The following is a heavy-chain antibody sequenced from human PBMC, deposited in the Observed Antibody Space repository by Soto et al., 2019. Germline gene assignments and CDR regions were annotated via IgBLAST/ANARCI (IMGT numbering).Heavy chain of an antibody. CDR1: GYTFTSYY. J-gene: IGHJ5*02. V-gene: IGHV1-46*01. D-gene: IGHD3-10*01. CDR2: INPSGGST. CDR3: ARDYYRCRFDP. Sequence: QVQLVQSGAEVKKPGASVKVSCKASGYTFTSYYMHWVRQAPGQGLEWMGIINPSGGSTSYAQKXXXXXXXXXXXXTSTVYMELSSLRSEDTAVYYCARDYYRCRFDPWGQGTLVTVSS.